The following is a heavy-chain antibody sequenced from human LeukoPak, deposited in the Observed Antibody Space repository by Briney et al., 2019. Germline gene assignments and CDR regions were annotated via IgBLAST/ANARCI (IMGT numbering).Heavy chain of an antibody. CDR3: ASLFGIAAAGTWAFDI. V-gene: IGHV4-39*01. J-gene: IGHJ3*02. CDR2: IYYSGST. Sequence: SETLSLTCTVSGGSISNRDYYWGWIRQPPGEGLEWIGTIYYSGSTYYNPSLKSRVTISVDTSKNQFSLKLSSVTAADTAVYYCASLFGIAAAGTWAFDIWGQGTMVTVSS. D-gene: IGHD6-13*01. CDR1: GGSISNRDYY.